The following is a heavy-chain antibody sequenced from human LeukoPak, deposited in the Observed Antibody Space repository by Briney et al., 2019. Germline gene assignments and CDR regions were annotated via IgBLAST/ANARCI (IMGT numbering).Heavy chain of an antibody. D-gene: IGHD1-1*01. CDR3: AKNRGGTYKYYMDV. J-gene: IGHJ6*03. CDR1: GFTFNNYA. V-gene: IGHV3-23*01. Sequence: GSLRLSCAASGFTFNNYAMSWVRQAPGMGLEWLSYVSGSGGATYYATSVKGRFTISRDNSKNTVYLQMGSLRAEDTAVYYCAKNRGGTYKYYMDVWGNGTTVTVSS. CDR2: VSGSGGAT.